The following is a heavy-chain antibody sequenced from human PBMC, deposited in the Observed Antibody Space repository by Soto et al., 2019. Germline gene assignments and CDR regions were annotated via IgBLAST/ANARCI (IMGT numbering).Heavy chain of an antibody. J-gene: IGHJ4*02. V-gene: IGHV1-18*01. CDR3: ARDNNYFDY. Sequence: QIQLLQSGAEVKKPGASVKVTCKASGYTFRNFGISWVRQAPGQGLEWMGWISAYNANANYAQKCKGKVAMTADTSTSTAYIDLRRLRSDDTAVYDCARDNNYFDYWGQGTLVTVSS. CDR1: GYTFRNFG. CDR2: ISAYNANA.